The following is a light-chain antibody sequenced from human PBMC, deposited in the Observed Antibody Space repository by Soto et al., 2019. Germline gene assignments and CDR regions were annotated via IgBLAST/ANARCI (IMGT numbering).Light chain of an antibody. CDR2: DAS. CDR3: QQYNSYSPYT. CDR1: QSISSW. Sequence: DIQMTQSPSTLSASVGDRVTITCRASQSISSWLAWYQQKPGKAPKLLIYDASSLESGVPSRFSGSGSGTEFPPTVSRLQPDDFATYYCQQYNSYSPYTFGQGTKLEIK. V-gene: IGKV1-5*01. J-gene: IGKJ2*01.